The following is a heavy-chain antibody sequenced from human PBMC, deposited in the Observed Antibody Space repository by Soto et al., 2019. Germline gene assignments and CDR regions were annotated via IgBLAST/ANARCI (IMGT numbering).Heavy chain of an antibody. CDR2: INPNSGGT. CDR3: ARVIVGATTGDAFDI. D-gene: IGHD1-26*01. CDR1: GYTFTGYY. Sequence: ASVKVSCKASGYTFTGYYMHWVRQAPGQGLEWMGWINPNSGGTNYAQKFQGRVTMTRDTSISTAYMELSRLRSDDTAVYYCARVIVGATTGDAFDIWGQGTMVT. V-gene: IGHV1-2*02. J-gene: IGHJ3*02.